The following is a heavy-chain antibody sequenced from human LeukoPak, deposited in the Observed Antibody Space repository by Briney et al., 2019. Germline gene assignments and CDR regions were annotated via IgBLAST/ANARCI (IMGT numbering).Heavy chain of an antibody. CDR1: GGSFSGYY. CDR3: ARGLPRIMRELLRSRPKPLNFDY. V-gene: IGHV4-34*01. Sequence: PSETLSLTCAVYGGSFSGYYWSWIRQPPGKGLEWIGEINHSGSTNYNPSLKSRVTISVDTSKNQFSLKLSSVTAADTAVYYCARGLPRIMRELLRSRPKPLNFDYWGQGTLVTVSS. J-gene: IGHJ4*02. D-gene: IGHD1-26*01. CDR2: INHSGST.